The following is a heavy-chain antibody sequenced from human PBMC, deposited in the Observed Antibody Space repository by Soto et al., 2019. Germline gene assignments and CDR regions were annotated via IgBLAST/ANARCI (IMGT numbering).Heavy chain of an antibody. J-gene: IGHJ3*02. CDR3: AKYYYDSSSSRGASDI. D-gene: IGHD3-22*01. Sequence: GGSLRLSCSASGFTFSSYWMSWFRQAPGKGLEWVANIKQDGSEKYYVDSVKGRFTVSRDNSKNTLYLLLNSLRAEDTAIYYCAKYYYDSSSSRGASDIWGQGTMVTVPS. CDR1: GFTFSSYW. CDR2: IKQDGSEK. V-gene: IGHV3-7*03.